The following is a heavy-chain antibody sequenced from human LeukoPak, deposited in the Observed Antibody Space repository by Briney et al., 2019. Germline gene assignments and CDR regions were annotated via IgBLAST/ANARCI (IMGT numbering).Heavy chain of an antibody. CDR2: IYTSGGT. CDR3: ARGYSSGWYKWFDP. D-gene: IGHD6-19*01. J-gene: IGHJ5*02. Sequence: SETLSLTCTVSGGSISSYYWSWIRQPAGKGLEWIGRIYTSGGTNYNPSLKSRVTISVDTSKNQFSLKLSSVTAADTAVYYCARGYSSGWYKWFDPWGQGTLVTVSS. V-gene: IGHV4-4*07. CDR1: GGSISSYY.